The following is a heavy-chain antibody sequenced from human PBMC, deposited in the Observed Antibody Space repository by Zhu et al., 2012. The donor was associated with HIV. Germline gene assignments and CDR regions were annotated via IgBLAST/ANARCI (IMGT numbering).Heavy chain of an antibody. Sequence: EVQLVESGGNVIQPGGSLRLSCAASGFTFGKYAMHWVRQAPGKGLEWISLINWSSEATYYTGSVLGRFTISRDNSKNSLYLQMNSLRPEDTALYYCAKGAATNYHYYYYMDVWGKGTHSLRLL. CDR2: INWSSEAT. J-gene: IGHJ6*03. V-gene: IGHV3-43*01. D-gene: IGHD3-10*01. CDR3: AKGAATNYHYYYYMDV. CDR1: GFTFGKYA.